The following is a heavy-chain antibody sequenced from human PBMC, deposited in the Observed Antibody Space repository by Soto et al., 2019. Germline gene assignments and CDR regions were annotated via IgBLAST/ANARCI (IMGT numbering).Heavy chain of an antibody. CDR3: ARRHDYVWGSSKYYYCGMHV. V-gene: IGHV5-51*01. CDR1: GYSFTSYW. J-gene: IGHJ6*02. D-gene: IGHD3-16*01. Sequence: GESLKISCKGSGYSFTSYWIGWVRQMPGKGLEWMGIIYPGDSDTRYSPSFQGQVTISADKSISTAYLQWSSLKASDTAMYYCARRHDYVWGSSKYYYCGMHVWGRATTLSVSS. CDR2: IYPGDSDT.